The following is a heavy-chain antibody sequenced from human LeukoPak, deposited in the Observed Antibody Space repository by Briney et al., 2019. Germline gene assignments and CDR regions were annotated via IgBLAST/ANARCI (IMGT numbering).Heavy chain of an antibody. J-gene: IGHJ4*01. CDR1: GITFSDYY. V-gene: IGHV3-11*04. D-gene: IGHD1-14*01. CDR3: VITAGPPTDH. Sequence: GGSLRLSCTASGITFSDYYMNWIRQAPGKGLEWLSFISRGGSPIYYADSVKGRFTISRDNAKNTLYLQMNSLRVEDTAMYYCVITAGPPTDHWGQGALVTVSS. CDR2: ISRGGSPI.